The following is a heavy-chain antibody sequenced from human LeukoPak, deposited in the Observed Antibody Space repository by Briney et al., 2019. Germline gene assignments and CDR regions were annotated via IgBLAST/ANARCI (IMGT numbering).Heavy chain of an antibody. Sequence: PSQTLSLTCTVSGGSISSGGYYWSWIRQHPGKGLEWIGYIYYSGSTYYNPSLKSRVTISVDTSKNQFSLKLSSVPAADPAVYFRSREHSGSYPLYYYYYGMDVWGQGTTVTVSS. CDR2: IYYSGST. D-gene: IGHD3-10*01. J-gene: IGHJ6*02. CDR1: GGSISSGGYY. CDR3: SREHSGSYPLYYYYYGMDV. V-gene: IGHV4-31*03.